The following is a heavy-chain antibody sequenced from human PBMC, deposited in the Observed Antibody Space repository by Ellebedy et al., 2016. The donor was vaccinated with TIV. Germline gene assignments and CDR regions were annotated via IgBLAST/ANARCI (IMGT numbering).Heavy chain of an antibody. CDR1: GFTFRTYW. Sequence: GGSLRLSCAASGFTFRTYWMHWVRQGSEKGLVWVSHINRDGFSTAYADSVQGRFTISRDNAKNTLYLQMNSLRREDTAIYYCAREVTYDDYFRFDYWGQGTLVTVSS. J-gene: IGHJ4*02. D-gene: IGHD4-17*01. CDR2: INRDGFST. V-gene: IGHV3-74*01. CDR3: AREVTYDDYFRFDY.